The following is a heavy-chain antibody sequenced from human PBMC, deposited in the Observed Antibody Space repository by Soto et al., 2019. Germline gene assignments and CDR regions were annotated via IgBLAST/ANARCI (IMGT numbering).Heavy chain of an antibody. CDR2: INHSGST. D-gene: IGHD3-10*01. CDR3: ATGPPPDGSGRGGWFDP. Sequence: QVQLQQWGAGLLKPSETLSLTCAVYGGSFSGYYWSWIRQPPGKGLEWIGEINHSGSTNYNPSLKSRVTLSVDTSKNQFSLKLSSVTAADTAVYYCATGPPPDGSGRGGWFDPWGQGTLVTVSS. V-gene: IGHV4-34*01. CDR1: GGSFSGYY. J-gene: IGHJ5*02.